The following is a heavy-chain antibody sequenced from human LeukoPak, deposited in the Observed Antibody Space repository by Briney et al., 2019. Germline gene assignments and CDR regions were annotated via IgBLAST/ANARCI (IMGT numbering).Heavy chain of an antibody. CDR2: ISSSGGGT. Sequence: PGGSLRLSCAACGFTFSNYAMSWVRQAPGKGLEWVSSISSSGGGTYYADSVKGRFTISRDNSKNTLSLQMNSLKAEDTAVYYCAKINSGSYTDYWGQGTLVTVSS. J-gene: IGHJ4*02. V-gene: IGHV3-23*01. D-gene: IGHD1-26*01. CDR3: AKINSGSYTDY. CDR1: GFTFSNYA.